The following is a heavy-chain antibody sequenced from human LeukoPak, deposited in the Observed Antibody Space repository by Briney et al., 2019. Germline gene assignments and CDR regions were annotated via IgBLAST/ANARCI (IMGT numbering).Heavy chain of an antibody. CDR3: ARDRGYSYGDPFDY. V-gene: IGHV3-7*01. D-gene: IGHD5-18*01. J-gene: IGHJ4*02. Sequence: GGSLRLSCAASGFTFSSYWMSWVRQAPGKGLEWVANIKQDGSEKYYVDSVKGRFTISRDNAKNSLYLQMNSLRAEDTAVYYCARDRGYSYGDPFDYWGQGTLVTVSS. CDR2: IKQDGSEK. CDR1: GFTFSSYW.